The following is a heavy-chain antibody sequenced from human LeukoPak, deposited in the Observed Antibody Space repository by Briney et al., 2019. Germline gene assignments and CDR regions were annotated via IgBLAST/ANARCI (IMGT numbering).Heavy chain of an antibody. CDR3: VRDKGRSPGYWLDP. V-gene: IGHV3-23*01. CDR2: ISGSSGDT. D-gene: IGHD2-15*01. Sequence: GGSLRLSCTASGFTFSLHAMNWVRQAPGEGLEWVAAISGSSGDTYYTDSVKGQFTSSRDNSRNTVYLQMNSLRAEDTALYYGVRDKGRSPGYWLDPWGHGTLVSVSS. J-gene: IGHJ5*02. CDR1: GFTFSLHA.